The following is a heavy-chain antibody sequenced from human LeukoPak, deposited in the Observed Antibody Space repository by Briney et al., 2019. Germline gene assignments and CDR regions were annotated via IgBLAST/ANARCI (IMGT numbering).Heavy chain of an antibody. J-gene: IGHJ6*03. D-gene: IGHD4-11*01. CDR3: ARVHDYSNYGYYYYYMDV. Sequence: GGSLRLSCAASGFTFNKFHMNWVRQAPGKGLEWVSSISSGSRYIYYGDSVKGRFTISRDNAKNSLYLQMNSLRAEDTAVYYCARVHDYSNYGYYYYYMDVWGKGTTVTVPS. CDR1: GFTFNKFH. CDR2: ISSGSRYI. V-gene: IGHV3-21*01.